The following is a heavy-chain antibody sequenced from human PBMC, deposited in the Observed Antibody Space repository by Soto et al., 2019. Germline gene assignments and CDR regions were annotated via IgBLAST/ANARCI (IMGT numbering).Heavy chain of an antibody. D-gene: IGHD3-22*01. CDR2: ITSSGGT. CDR1: GFTFSDYA. CDR3: VKDAPGSGWLSDY. Sequence: GGSLRLSCAASGFTFSDYAVSWVRQAPGKGLAWVSTITSSGGTYYADSVKGRFTISRDNSKNTLYLQVTSLRAEDAAVYYFVKDAPGSGWLSDYWGQGTLVTVSS. V-gene: IGHV3-23*01. J-gene: IGHJ4*02.